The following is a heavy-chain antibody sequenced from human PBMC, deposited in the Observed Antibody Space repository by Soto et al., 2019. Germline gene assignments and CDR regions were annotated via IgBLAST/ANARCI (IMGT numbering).Heavy chain of an antibody. CDR1: GFTFSSYS. V-gene: IGHV3-21*01. D-gene: IGHD3-10*01. Sequence: GGSLRLSCAASGFTFSSYSMNWVRQAPGKGLEWVSSISGNSNYMYYADSVKGRFTISRDNAKNSLYLQMNSLRAEDTAVYYCAREMIGSGSYDYWGQGILVTVPS. J-gene: IGHJ4*02. CDR3: AREMIGSGSYDY. CDR2: ISGNSNYM.